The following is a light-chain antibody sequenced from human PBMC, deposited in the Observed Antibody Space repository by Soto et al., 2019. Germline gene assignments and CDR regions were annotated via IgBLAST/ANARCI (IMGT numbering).Light chain of an antibody. CDR1: QSVSSN. CDR3: QHYNNWPLT. CDR2: DAS. V-gene: IGKV3-15*01. J-gene: IGKJ4*01. Sequence: EIVMTQSPATLSVSPGERATLSCRASQSVSSNLAWYQQTPGQAPRLLIYDASTRATGIPARFSGSGSGTEFTLTISSLQSEDFAVYYCQHYNNWPLTFGGGNKVEIK.